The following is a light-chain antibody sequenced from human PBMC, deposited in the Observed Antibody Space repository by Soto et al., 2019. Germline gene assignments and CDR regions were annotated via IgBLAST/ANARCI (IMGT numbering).Light chain of an antibody. CDR1: QTISSW. Sequence: DIPMTKSPSTLSGSVGDRVTITCRASQTISSWLAWYQQKTGKXPKLLIYKASTLKSGVPSRFSGILYGTEGTLTISSLQPDDGETYDGQHYNSYSEAFGQGTKVDIK. V-gene: IGKV1-5*03. CDR3: QHYNSYSEA. CDR2: KAS. J-gene: IGKJ1*01.